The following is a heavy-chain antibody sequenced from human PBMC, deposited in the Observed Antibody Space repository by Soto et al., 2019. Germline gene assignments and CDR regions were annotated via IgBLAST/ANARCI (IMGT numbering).Heavy chain of an antibody. V-gene: IGHV3-30-3*01. CDR1: GFSFSSYA. CDR2: VSHDGTNK. CDR3: VKDRGARDAFDM. Sequence: QVRLVESGGGVVQPGTSLRLSCAASGFSFSSYAMHWVRQAPGKGLEWVAVVSHDGTNKLYGDSVKGRFTVSRDNSKNLGYLEVKNVRAEDTTMYYCVKDRGARDAFDMWGQGTMVIVSS. D-gene: IGHD3-10*01. J-gene: IGHJ3*02.